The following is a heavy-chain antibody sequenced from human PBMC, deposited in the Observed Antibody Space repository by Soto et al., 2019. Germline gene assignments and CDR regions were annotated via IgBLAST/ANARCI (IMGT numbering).Heavy chain of an antibody. V-gene: IGHV1-18*01. CDR2: ISAYNGNT. CDR3: ARDFSPNQDFDY. D-gene: IGHD3-3*01. Sequence: ASVKVSCKASGYTFTSYGISWVRQAPGQGHEWMGWISAYNGNTNYAQKLQGRVTKTTDTSTSTAYMELRSLRSDETGVYYCARDFSPNQDFDYWGQGTLVTVSS. CDR1: GYTFTSYG. J-gene: IGHJ4*02.